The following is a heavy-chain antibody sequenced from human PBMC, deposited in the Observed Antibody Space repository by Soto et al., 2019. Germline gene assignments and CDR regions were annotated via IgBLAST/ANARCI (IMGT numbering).Heavy chain of an antibody. Sequence: QVQLQESGPGLVKPSETLSLTCTVSGGSINNYYWSWIRQPPGKGLEWIGYIYYSGSPKYNPSLKSRVTKSVDTSKNPFSLKLSSVTAADTAVYYCARRYGSVFVYWGQGSLVTVSS. CDR2: IYYSGSP. V-gene: IGHV4-59*01. CDR3: ARRYGSVFVY. CDR1: GGSINNYY. J-gene: IGHJ4*02. D-gene: IGHD6-19*01.